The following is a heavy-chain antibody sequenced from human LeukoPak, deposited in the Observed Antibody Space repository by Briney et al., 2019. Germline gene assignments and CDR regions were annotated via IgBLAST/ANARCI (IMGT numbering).Heavy chain of an antibody. D-gene: IGHD6-19*01. J-gene: IGHJ4*02. V-gene: IGHV4-61*09. CDR2: IFTRGTT. Sequence: SETLSLTCTVSGGSISSGSYYWNWIRQPAGKGLEWLGNIFTRGTTNYNASLESRLTISLDTARNQFSLSLRSVTAADTAIYFCARSSLAVYFNYWGQGTLVTAS. CDR1: GGSISSGSYY. CDR3: ARSSLAVYFNY.